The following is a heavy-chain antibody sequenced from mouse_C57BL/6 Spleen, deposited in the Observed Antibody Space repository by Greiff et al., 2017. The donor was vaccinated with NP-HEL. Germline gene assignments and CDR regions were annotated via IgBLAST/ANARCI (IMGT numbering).Heavy chain of an antibody. CDR2: ISSGSSTI. Sequence: EVHLVESGGGLVKPGGSLKLSCAASGFTFSDYGMHWVRQAPEKGLEWVAYISSGSSTIYYADTVKGRFTISRDNAKNTLFLQMTSLRSEDTAMYYCARPLITTVVASYWGQGTLVTVSA. J-gene: IGHJ3*01. D-gene: IGHD1-1*01. CDR3: ARPLITTVVASY. V-gene: IGHV5-17*01. CDR1: GFTFSDYG.